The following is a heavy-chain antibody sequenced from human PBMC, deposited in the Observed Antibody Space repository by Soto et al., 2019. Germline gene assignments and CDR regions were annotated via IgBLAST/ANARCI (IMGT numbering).Heavy chain of an antibody. D-gene: IGHD4-17*01. CDR2: IWYDGSNK. CDR1: GFTFSSYG. Sequence: TGGSLRLSCAASGFTFSSYGMHWVRQAPGKGLEWVAVIWYDGSNKYYADSVKGRFTISRDNSKNTLYLQMNSLRAEDRAVFYCARTGYGDYEGLYYFDYWGQGTLVTVSS. V-gene: IGHV3-33*01. J-gene: IGHJ4*02. CDR3: ARTGYGDYEGLYYFDY.